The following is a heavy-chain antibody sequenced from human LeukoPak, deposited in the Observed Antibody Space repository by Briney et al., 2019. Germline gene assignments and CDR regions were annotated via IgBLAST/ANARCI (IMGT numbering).Heavy chain of an antibody. CDR3: ATRAADVPTRPAYYYYYMDV. Sequence: ASVTVSCKASGYTFTGYYMHWVRQAPGQGLEWMGWINPNSGGTNYAQKFQGRVTMTRDTAISTAYMELSRLRSDDTAVYYCATRAADVPTRPAYYYYYMDVWGKGTTVTVSS. CDR1: GYTFTGYY. V-gene: IGHV1-2*02. J-gene: IGHJ6*03. CDR2: INPNSGGT. D-gene: IGHD6-6*01.